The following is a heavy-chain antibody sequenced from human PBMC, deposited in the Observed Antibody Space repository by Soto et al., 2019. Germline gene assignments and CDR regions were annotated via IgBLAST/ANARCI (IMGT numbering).Heavy chain of an antibody. CDR1: GDSVSSGTAT. Sequence: QVQLQQSGPGLVKPSQTLSLICAISGDSVSSGTATWSWIRQSPSRGLEWLGRTYYRSKWYNDYAISVKSRIVITPDTSKNQSSLQLDSVTPDDSAVYFCARDGSGFHWYFDVWGRGALVTVSS. CDR2: TYYRSKWYN. J-gene: IGHJ2*01. CDR3: ARDGSGFHWYFDV. V-gene: IGHV6-1*01. D-gene: IGHD6-19*01.